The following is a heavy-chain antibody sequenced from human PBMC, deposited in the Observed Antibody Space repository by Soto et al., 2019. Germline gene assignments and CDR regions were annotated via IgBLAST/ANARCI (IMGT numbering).Heavy chain of an antibody. CDR1: GGSISSGDYY. CDR2: IYYSGST. CDR3: ARVAYYYDSSGYYLDAFDI. Sequence: QVQLQESGPGLVKPSQTLSLTCTVSGGSISSGDYYWSWIRQPPGKGLEWIGYIYYSGSTYYNPSLKSRVTISVDTSKNQFSLKLSSVTAADTAVYYCARVAYYYDSSGYYLDAFDIWGQGTMVTVSS. D-gene: IGHD3-22*01. J-gene: IGHJ3*02. V-gene: IGHV4-30-4*01.